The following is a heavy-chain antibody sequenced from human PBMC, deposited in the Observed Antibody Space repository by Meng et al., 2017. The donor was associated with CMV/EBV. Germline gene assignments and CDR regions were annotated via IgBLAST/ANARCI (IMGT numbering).Heavy chain of an antibody. Sequence: ITLKYSCPTLLKPPQTLTLTFTFSGFSLSTSGVGVGWIRQPPGKALEWLALIYWDDDKRYSPSLKSRLTITKDTSKNQVVLTMTNMDPVDTATYYCAHRGRIAAAGTDWFDPWGQGTLVTVSS. D-gene: IGHD6-13*01. CDR3: AHRGRIAAAGTDWFDP. CDR1: GFSLSTSGVG. J-gene: IGHJ5*02. V-gene: IGHV2-5*02. CDR2: IYWDDDK.